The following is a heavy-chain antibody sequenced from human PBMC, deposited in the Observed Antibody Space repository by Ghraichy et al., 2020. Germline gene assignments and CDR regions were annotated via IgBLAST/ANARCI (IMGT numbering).Heavy chain of an antibody. CDR2: IIPFLGIA. J-gene: IGHJ4*02. V-gene: IGHV1-69*04. Sequence: SVKVSCKASGGTFSSYTISWVRQAPGQGLEWMGRIIPFLGIANYAQKFQGRVTITADKSTSTAYMELSSLRSEDTAVYYCAREFSGWEYYFDYWGQGTLVTVSS. CDR3: AREFSGWEYYFDY. CDR1: GGTFSSYT. D-gene: IGHD6-19*01.